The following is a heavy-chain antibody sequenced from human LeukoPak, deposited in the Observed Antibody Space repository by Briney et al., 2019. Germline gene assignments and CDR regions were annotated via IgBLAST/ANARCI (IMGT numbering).Heavy chain of an antibody. D-gene: IGHD3-16*02. CDR1: GGSISSSSYY. CDR3: ARDPGLGGAIDTAFDP. Sequence: PSETLSLTCTVSGGSISSSSYYWGWIRQPPGTGLEWIGSIYYSGSTYYNPSLKSRVTISVDTSKNQFSLKLSSVTAADTAVYYCARDPGLGGAIDTAFDPWGQGTLVTVSS. CDR2: IYYSGST. V-gene: IGHV4-39*07. J-gene: IGHJ5*02.